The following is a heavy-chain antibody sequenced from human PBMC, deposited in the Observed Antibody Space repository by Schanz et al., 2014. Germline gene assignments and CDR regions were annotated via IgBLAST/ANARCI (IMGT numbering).Heavy chain of an antibody. CDR1: GFTVSDHY. CDR2: VRNRRNSDII. J-gene: IGHJ4*02. V-gene: IGHV3-72*01. CDR3: FSMHYGNSVY. Sequence: EVQLVESGGGLVQPGGSLRLSCAVSGFTVSDHYMDWVRQAPGKGLEWLGRVRNRRNSDIIEYAASVEGRFTISRDESKNSVYLQTNSLQTDDTAVYYCFSMHYGNSVYWGQGTLVTVSS. D-gene: IGHD1-7*01.